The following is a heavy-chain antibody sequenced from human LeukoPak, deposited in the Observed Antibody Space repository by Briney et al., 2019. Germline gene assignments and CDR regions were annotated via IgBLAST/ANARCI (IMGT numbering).Heavy chain of an antibody. CDR3: AKSVVRGVTLPDY. Sequence: PGGSLRLSCAASGFTFSSYAMSWVRQAPGKGLEWVSAISGSGGSTYYADSVKGRFTISRDNSKNTLYLQMNSLRAKDTAVYYCAKSVVRGVTLPDYWGQGTLVTVSS. J-gene: IGHJ4*02. CDR2: ISGSGGST. V-gene: IGHV3-23*01. D-gene: IGHD3-10*01. CDR1: GFTFSSYA.